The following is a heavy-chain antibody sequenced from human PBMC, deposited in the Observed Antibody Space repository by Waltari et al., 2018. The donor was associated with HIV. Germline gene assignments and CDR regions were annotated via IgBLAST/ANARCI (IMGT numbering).Heavy chain of an antibody. V-gene: IGHV4-31*03. J-gene: IGHJ5*02. D-gene: IGHD6-13*01. CDR2: IEYSGST. CDR3: ARAVRYSSSPLDP. Sequence: QVQLQESGPGLVKPSQTLSLTCTVSGGSISSGGYYWSWIRQHPGKGLEWIGYIEYSGSTYYNPSLKSRVTISVDTAKNQFSLKLSSVTAADTTVYYCARAVRYSSSPLDPWGQGTLVTVSS. CDR1: GGSISSGGYY.